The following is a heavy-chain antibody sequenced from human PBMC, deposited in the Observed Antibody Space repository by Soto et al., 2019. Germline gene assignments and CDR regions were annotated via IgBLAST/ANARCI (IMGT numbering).Heavy chain of an antibody. D-gene: IGHD3-22*01. CDR1: GGSISSVAYY. CDR3: ARSRGEDSSGYYYWFDP. J-gene: IGHJ5*02. Sequence: PSETLSLTCTVSGGSISSVAYYWSWIRQHPGKGLEWIGYIYYSGSTYYNPSLKSRVTISVDTSKNQFSLKLSSVTAADTAVYYCARSRGEDSSGYYYWFDPWGQGTLVTVSS. CDR2: IYYSGST. V-gene: IGHV4-31*03.